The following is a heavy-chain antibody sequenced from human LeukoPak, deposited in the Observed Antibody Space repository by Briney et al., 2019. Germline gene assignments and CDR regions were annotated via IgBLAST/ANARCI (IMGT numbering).Heavy chain of an antibody. CDR2: ISGNGGST. CDR1: GFTFISYA. J-gene: IGHJ4*02. Sequence: GGSLRLSCAASGFTFISYAMSWVRQAPGKGLEWVSVISGNGGSTHCADSAKGRFTISRDNSKNTLYLQMSSLRAEDTAVYYCAKESPVFDYWGQGTLVTVSS. CDR3: AKESPVFDY. V-gene: IGHV3-23*01.